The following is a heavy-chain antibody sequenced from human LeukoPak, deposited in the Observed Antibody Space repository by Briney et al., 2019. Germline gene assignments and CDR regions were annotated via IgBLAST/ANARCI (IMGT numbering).Heavy chain of an antibody. CDR3: ARQRASGTWAFDI. V-gene: IGHV4-39*01. J-gene: IGHJ3*02. CDR1: GGSIISSGDY. Sequence: SETLSLTCTVSGGSIISSGDYWWGWIRQPPGKGLEWIGSIYYTGTTYNDPSLKSRVTISVDTSKSHFSLRLTSVTAADTAVYYCARQRASGTWAFDIWGQGTMVTVPS. CDR2: IYYTGTT. D-gene: IGHD3-10*01.